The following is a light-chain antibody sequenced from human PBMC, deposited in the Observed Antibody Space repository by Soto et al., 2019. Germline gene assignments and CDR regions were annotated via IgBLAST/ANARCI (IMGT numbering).Light chain of an antibody. J-gene: IGKJ1*01. Sequence: DIVMTQSPDSLAVSLGERATINCKSSQSVVYSSNNKNYLAWYQQKPGQPPKLLIYWASTRESGVPDRFSGSGSGTDFTLTISSLQAEDVAVYSCQQYYGTPPTFGRGTMVEIK. CDR1: QSVVYSSNNKNY. V-gene: IGKV4-1*01. CDR2: WAS. CDR3: QQYYGTPPT.